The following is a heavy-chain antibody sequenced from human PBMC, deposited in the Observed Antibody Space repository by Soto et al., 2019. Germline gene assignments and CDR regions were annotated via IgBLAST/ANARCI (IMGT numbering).Heavy chain of an antibody. CDR2: ISGSGGST. CDR3: AKNKQEMGYYYCGMDV. J-gene: IGHJ6*02. Sequence: GGSLRLSCAFSGFTFINYAMTWVRQAPGKGLEWVSEISGSGGSTYYTDSVKGRFTISRDNSINTLYLQMNSLRAEDTAVYYCAKNKQEMGYYYCGMDVWGQGTTVTVSS. CDR1: GFTFINYA. V-gene: IGHV3-23*01. D-gene: IGHD6-13*01.